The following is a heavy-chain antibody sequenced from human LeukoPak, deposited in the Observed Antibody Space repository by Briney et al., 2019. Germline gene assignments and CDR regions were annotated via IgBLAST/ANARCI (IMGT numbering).Heavy chain of an antibody. D-gene: IGHD3-10*01. CDR1: GFTLSSYW. CDR2: INGDGSNA. CDR3: ARRNYYGSGSLGRPFDY. Sequence: GGSLRLSCAASGFTLSSYWMHWVRQVPGKGLVWVSQINGDGSNAYYADSVKGRFTISRDNAKNSLYLQMNSLRDEDTAVYYCARRNYYGSGSLGRPFDYWGQGTLVTVSS. J-gene: IGHJ4*02. V-gene: IGHV3-74*01.